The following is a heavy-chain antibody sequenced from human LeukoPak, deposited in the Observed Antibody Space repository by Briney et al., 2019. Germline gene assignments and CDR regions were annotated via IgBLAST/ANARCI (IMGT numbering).Heavy chain of an antibody. D-gene: IGHD1-26*01. V-gene: IGHV3-20*04. CDR2: INWNGGST. CDR3: ARGFDGGSYYFDY. J-gene: IGHJ4*02. Sequence: GGSLRLSCAASGFTFDDYGMCWVRQAPGKGLEWVSGINWNGGSTGYADSVKGRFTISRDNAKNSLYLQMNSLRAEDTALYCCARGFDGGSYYFDYWGQGTLVTVSS. CDR1: GFTFDDYG.